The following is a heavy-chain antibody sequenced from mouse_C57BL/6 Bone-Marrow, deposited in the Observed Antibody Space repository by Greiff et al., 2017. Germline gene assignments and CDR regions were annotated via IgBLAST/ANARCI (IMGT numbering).Heavy chain of an antibody. J-gene: IGHJ2*01. CDR3: ARGPHYFDY. CDR2: ISSGGSYT. Sequence: EVHLVESGGDLVKPGGSLKLSCAASGFTFSSYGMSWVRQTPDKRLEWVATISSGGSYTYYPDSVKGRFTISRDNAKNTLYLQMSSLKSEDTAMYYCARGPHYFDYWGQGTTLTVSS. V-gene: IGHV5-6*01. CDR1: GFTFSSYG.